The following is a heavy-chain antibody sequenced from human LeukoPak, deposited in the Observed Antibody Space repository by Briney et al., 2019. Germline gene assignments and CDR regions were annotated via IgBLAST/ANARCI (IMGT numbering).Heavy chain of an antibody. V-gene: IGHV1-2*02. D-gene: IGHD7-27*01. CDR1: GYTFTDHY. CDR3: ARDHNWGPDY. J-gene: IGHJ4*02. Sequence: GASVKVSCKTSGYTFTDHYFHWLRQAPGQGLEWMGWIHPKSGDTNYAERFQGRASLTRDTSISTAYMELSSLRSDDTAVYYCARDHNWGPDYWGQGTLVSVSS. CDR2: IHPKSGDT.